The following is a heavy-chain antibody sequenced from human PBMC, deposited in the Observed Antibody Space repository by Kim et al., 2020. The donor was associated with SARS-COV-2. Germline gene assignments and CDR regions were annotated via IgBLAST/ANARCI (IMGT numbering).Heavy chain of an antibody. CDR2: IYSSGNT. D-gene: IGHD3-16*02. J-gene: IGHJ4*01. CDR1: GASINSGADY. Sequence: SETLSLTSAVSGASINSGADYWSWIRQHPGKGLEWIAYIYSSGNTYYNSSLKSRVIISKDTSKSQFSLNMTSVTVAATAVYYCARPSYDFLRGTYRPFD. V-gene: IGHV4-31*02. CDR3: ARPSYDFLRGTYRPFD.